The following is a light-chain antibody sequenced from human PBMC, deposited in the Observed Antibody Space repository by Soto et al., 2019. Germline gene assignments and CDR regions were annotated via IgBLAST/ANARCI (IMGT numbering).Light chain of an antibody. Sequence: EIVLTQSPGTLSLSPGERATLSCRASHGVDTYLSWFQHRPGQAPRLLIYDASNRAAGIPARFSGRGSGTDFTLTISSLEPEDSAVYYCQQRSVWVTFGQGTRLEI. CDR2: DAS. V-gene: IGKV3-11*01. CDR1: HGVDTY. J-gene: IGKJ5*01. CDR3: QQRSVWVT.